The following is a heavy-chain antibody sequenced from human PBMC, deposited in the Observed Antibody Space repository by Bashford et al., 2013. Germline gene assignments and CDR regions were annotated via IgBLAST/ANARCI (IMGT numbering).Heavy chain of an antibody. J-gene: IGHJ4*02. V-gene: IGHV3-33*06. CDR2: FGVMEYK. D-gene: IGHD6-19*01. Sequence: GSLRLSCAASGFTFSSYSMNWVRQPQEGLEWWQLFGVMEYKYYAESVKGRFTISRDNSKNTMYLQMNSLRADDTAVYYCAKEMAVAGSVLRNPIDYWGQGTMVTVSS. CDR3: AKEMAVAGSVLRNPIDY. CDR1: GFTFSSYS.